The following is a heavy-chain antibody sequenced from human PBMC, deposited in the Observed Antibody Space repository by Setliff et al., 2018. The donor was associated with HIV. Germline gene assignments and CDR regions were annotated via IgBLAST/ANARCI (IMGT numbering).Heavy chain of an antibody. J-gene: IGHJ4*02. CDR2: VYYSGST. V-gene: IGHV4-39*07. Sequence: SETLSLTCIVSGGSISSSSYYWGWIRQPPGKGLEWIGTVYYSGSTYYNPSLKSRVTISVDTSENQFSRKLGSVTAADTAVYYCARDGYSSSWYVISGSFDYWGQGILVTVSS. CDR1: GGSISSSSYY. CDR3: ARDGYSSSWYVISGSFDY. D-gene: IGHD6-13*01.